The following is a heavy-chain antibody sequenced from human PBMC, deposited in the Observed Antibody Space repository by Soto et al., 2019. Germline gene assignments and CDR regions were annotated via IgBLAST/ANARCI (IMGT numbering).Heavy chain of an antibody. Sequence: QVQLVQSGAEVRKPGSSLRVSCKSSGATFSTTGISWVRQAPGQGLEWMGGIIPLFGTTKYARNFQGRVSITADEATKTVYLELNSLGPDDAGVYYCARASPVICGGDPCYRLDSSFDSWGQGSLVLVSS. CDR3: ARASPVICGGDPCYRLDSSFDS. J-gene: IGHJ5*01. CDR2: IIPLFGTT. D-gene: IGHD2-21*02. CDR1: GATFSTTG. V-gene: IGHV1-69*01.